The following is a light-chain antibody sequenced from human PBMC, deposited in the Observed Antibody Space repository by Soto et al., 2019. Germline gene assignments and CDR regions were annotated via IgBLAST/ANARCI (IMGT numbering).Light chain of an antibody. CDR1: QSVSSNY. Sequence: EIVLTQSPGTLSLSPGERATLSCRASQSVSSNYLAWYQQKPGQAPSLLIYAASNRATGIPDRFSGSGSGTDFTLTISRLEAEDFAVYYCQQYGDSPRVFGQGTKVEIK. CDR3: QQYGDSPRV. V-gene: IGKV3-20*01. J-gene: IGKJ1*01. CDR2: AAS.